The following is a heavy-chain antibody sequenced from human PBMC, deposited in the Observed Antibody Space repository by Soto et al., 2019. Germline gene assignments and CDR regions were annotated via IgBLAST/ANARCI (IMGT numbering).Heavy chain of an antibody. Sequence: PSETLSLTCDVSVEPMTGGYYWGWIRQSPGKGLEWIGSIYYGGTTYYNPSLRSRLAISIDTSKNQFSLRLSSVTAADTALYYCARGWYYFDFWGQGTLVTVYS. D-gene: IGHD2-15*01. CDR2: IYYGGTT. CDR3: ARGWYYFDF. CDR1: VEPMTGGYY. V-gene: IGHV4-38-2*01. J-gene: IGHJ4*02.